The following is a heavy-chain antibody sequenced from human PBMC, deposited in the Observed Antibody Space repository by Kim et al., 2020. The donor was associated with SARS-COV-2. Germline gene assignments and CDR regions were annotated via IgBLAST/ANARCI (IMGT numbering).Heavy chain of an antibody. V-gene: IGHV5-51*01. CDR3: ARLQPSGFLEWLFDY. D-gene: IGHD3-3*01. Sequence: PSFQGTVTISTDKSISTAYLQWSSLKASDTAMYYCARLQPSGFLEWLFDYWGQGTLVTVSS. J-gene: IGHJ4*02.